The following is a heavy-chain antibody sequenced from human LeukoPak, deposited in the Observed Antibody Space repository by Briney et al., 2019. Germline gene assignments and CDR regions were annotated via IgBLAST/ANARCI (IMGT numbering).Heavy chain of an antibody. J-gene: IGHJ4*02. Sequence: SETLSLTCTVSGRSNSSGDYYWTWIRQPPGKGLEWIGYIYYSGSTSYYPSLKSRVTISVDTSKNQFSLKLSSVTAADTAVYYCARARPYDSSFDYWGQGTLVTVSS. CDR3: ARARPYDSSFDY. V-gene: IGHV4-30-4*08. CDR2: IYYSGST. D-gene: IGHD3-22*01. CDR1: GRSNSSGDYY.